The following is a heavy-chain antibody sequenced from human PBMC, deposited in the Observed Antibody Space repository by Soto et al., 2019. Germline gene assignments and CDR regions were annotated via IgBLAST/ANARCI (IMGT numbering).Heavy chain of an antibody. V-gene: IGHV1-69*08. CDR3: ARDRSGIVVVVAVTALAFDI. Sequence: QVQLVQSGAEVKKPGSSVKVSCKASGGTFSSYTISWVRHAPGQGLEWMGRIIPILGIAIYAQKFQGRVTITAYKSTSTAYMGLSSLRSEDTAVYYCARDRSGIVVVVAVTALAFDIWGQGTMVTVSS. CDR1: GGTFSSYT. J-gene: IGHJ3*02. CDR2: IIPILGIA. D-gene: IGHD2-15*01.